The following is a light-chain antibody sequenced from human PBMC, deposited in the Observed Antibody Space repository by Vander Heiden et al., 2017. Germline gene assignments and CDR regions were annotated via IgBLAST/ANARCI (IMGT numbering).Light chain of an antibody. CDR1: QSISIW. V-gene: IGKV1-5*03. Sequence: DIQMTPSPSTLSASAGDRVTITCRASQSISIWLAWYQQKPGKAPNLLIYKASSLESGVPSRFSGSGSGTEFTLTISSLQPDDFATYYCQHYNNFPYTFGQGTKLETK. CDR2: KAS. CDR3: QHYNNFPYT. J-gene: IGKJ2*01.